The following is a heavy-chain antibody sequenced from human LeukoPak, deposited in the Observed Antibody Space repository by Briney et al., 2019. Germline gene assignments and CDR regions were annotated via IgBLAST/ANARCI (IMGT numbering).Heavy chain of an antibody. CDR1: GFTFSSYG. J-gene: IGHJ4*02. CDR2: IWYDGSNK. D-gene: IGHD6-19*01. Sequence: PGGSLRLSCAASGFTFSSYGMHWVRQAPGKGLEWVAVIWYDGSNKYYADSVKGRFTISRDNSKNTLYLQMNSLRAEDTAVYYCAKDSGWDEYYFDYWGQGTLVTVSS. V-gene: IGHV3-33*06. CDR3: AKDSGWDEYYFDY.